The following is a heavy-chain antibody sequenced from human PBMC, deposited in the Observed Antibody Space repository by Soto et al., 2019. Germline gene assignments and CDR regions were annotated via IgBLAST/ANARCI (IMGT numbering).Heavy chain of an antibody. CDR2: INPNSGGT. J-gene: IGHJ4*02. CDR3: ARGGEINSAVPARDDY. V-gene: IGHV1-2*04. CDR1: GYTFTGYY. D-gene: IGHD2-2*01. Sequence: ASVKVSCKASGYTFTGYYMHWVRQAPGQGLEWMGWINPNSGGTNYAQKFQGWVTMTRDTSISTAYMELSRLRSDDTAVYYCARGGEINSAVPARDDYWGQGTLVTVSS.